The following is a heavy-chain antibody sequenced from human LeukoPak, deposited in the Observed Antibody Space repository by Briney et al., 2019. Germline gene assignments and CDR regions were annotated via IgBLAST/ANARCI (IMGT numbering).Heavy chain of an antibody. CDR2: INHSGST. CDR3: ARRQFRPSGYDYYRD. CDR1: GGSFSGYY. V-gene: IGHV4-34*01. D-gene: IGHD5-12*01. Sequence: SSETLSLTCAVYGGSFSGYYWSWIRQPPGKGLEWIGEINHSGSTNYNPSLKSRVTISVDTSKNQFSLKLSSVTAADTAVYYYARRQFRPSGYDYYRDWGQGTLVTVSS. J-gene: IGHJ4*02.